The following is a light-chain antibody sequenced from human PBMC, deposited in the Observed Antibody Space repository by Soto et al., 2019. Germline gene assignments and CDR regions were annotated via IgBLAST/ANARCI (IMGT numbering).Light chain of an antibody. CDR1: KSISSW. Sequence: DRVTITCRASKSISSWLAWYQQKPGKAPKLXIYDASSLESGVPSRFSGSGAGTDFTLTIGRVEAEDVGVYYCMQATQSSWTFGQGTKVDIK. CDR3: MQATQSSWT. J-gene: IGKJ1*01. V-gene: IGKV1-5*01. CDR2: DAS.